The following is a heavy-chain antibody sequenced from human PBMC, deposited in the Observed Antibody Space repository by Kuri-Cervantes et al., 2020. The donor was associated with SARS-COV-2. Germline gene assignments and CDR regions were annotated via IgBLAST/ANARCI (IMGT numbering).Heavy chain of an antibody. CDR1: GGSISSGSYY. CDR2: IYYSGST. J-gene: IGHJ4*02. CDR3: ARGSWNYPFDY. D-gene: IGHD1-7*01. Sequence: ESLKISCTVSGGSISSGSYYWSWIRQPPGKGLEWIGYIYYSGSTNFNPSLKSRVTISVDTSKNQFSLKLSSVTAADTAVYYCARGSWNYPFDYWGQGTLVTVSS. V-gene: IGHV4-61*01.